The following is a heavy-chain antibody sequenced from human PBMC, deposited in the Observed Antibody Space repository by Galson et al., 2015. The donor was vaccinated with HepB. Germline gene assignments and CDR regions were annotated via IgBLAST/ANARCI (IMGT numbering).Heavy chain of an antibody. V-gene: IGHV3-23*01. CDR3: AKGDVWGSAALNYGMDV. Sequence: SLRLSCAASGFTFNSYAMTWVRQAPGKGLEWVAAIGGGGSTSYAESVKGRFTNSRDNSKNMVFLKMYSLRAEDTAVYYCAKGDVWGSAALNYGMDVWGQGTTVTVSS. D-gene: IGHD3-16*01. J-gene: IGHJ6*02. CDR1: GFTFNSYA. CDR2: IGGGGST.